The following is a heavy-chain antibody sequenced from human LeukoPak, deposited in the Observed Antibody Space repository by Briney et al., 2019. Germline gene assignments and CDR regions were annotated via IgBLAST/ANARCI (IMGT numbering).Heavy chain of an antibody. CDR1: GGSISSYF. D-gene: IGHD1-14*01. J-gene: IGHJ6*03. CDR3: ARASEDYYYYYMDV. CDR2: IYYSGST. V-gene: IGHV4-59*01. Sequence: SETLSLTCTVPGGSISSYFWSWIRQPPGKGLQWIGYIYYSGSTIYNPSLKSRVTISVDTSKNQFSLKLSSVTAADTAVYYCARASEDYYYYYMDVWGKGTTVTISS.